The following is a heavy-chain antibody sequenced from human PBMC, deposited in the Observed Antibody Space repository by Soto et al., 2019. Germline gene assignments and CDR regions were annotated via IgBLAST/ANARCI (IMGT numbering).Heavy chain of an antibody. V-gene: IGHV5-10-1*01. J-gene: IGHJ6*02. CDR3: ARHRAAATPRGYYYYGMDV. CDR2: IDPSDSYT. D-gene: IGHD6-13*01. Sequence: GESLKISCKGSGYSFTSYWISWVRQMPGKGLEWMGRIDPSDSYTNYSPSFQGHVTISADRSISTAYLQWGSLKASDTAMYYCARHRAAATPRGYYYYGMDVWGQGTTVTVSS. CDR1: GYSFTSYW.